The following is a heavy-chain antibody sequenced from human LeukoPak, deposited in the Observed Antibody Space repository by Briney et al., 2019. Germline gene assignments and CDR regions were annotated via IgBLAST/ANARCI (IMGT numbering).Heavy chain of an antibody. CDR3: AKAGVAAAGLVEFDY. CDR1: GITLSNYG. Sequence: GSLRLSCAVSGITLSNYGMSWVRQAPGKGLEWVAGISDSGGRTNYADSVKGRFTISRDNPKNTLYLQMDSLRAEDTAVYYCAKAGVAAAGLVEFDYWGQGTLVTVSS. V-gene: IGHV3-23*01. CDR2: ISDSGGRT. J-gene: IGHJ4*02. D-gene: IGHD6-13*01.